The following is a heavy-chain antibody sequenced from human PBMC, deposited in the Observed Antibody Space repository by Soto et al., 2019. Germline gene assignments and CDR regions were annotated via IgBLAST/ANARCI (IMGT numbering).Heavy chain of an antibody. Sequence: QVHLVRSGAEVKKSGSSVKVSCKTSGGIFNSYGLSWVRQAPGQGPEWMGQIIPTFGSPKYAQKFQGRVTLTADESTNTAYMELSSLTSEDTAIYYCAREKFSNYFDPWGQGTQVTVSS. V-gene: IGHV1-69*01. J-gene: IGHJ5*02. CDR2: IIPTFGSP. CDR1: GGIFNSYG. CDR3: AREKFSNYFDP.